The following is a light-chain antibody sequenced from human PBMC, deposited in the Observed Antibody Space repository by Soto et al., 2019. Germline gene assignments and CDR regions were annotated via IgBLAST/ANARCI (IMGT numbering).Light chain of an antibody. CDR3: KGRDGGRHYV. CDR1: DIGSKN. V-gene: IGLV3-21*02. Sequence: SYELTQPSSVSVAPGQTAKITCGGSDIGSKNVNWYQQRPGQAPVMVVFADNDRPSGIPEPFFGSKSGNTATLTISSVEAADEADYYCKGRDGGRHYVFG. J-gene: IGLJ1*01. CDR2: ADN.